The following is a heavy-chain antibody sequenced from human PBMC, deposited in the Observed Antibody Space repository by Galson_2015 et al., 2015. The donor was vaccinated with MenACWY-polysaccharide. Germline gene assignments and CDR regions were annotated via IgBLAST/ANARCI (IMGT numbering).Heavy chain of an antibody. CDR3: ASRRRFKTGSGPEDY. J-gene: IGHJ4*02. V-gene: IGHV3-21*01. CDR1: GFTFNTYS. D-gene: IGHD2-8*02. CDR2: ISGSSAYI. Sequence: SLRLSCAASGFTFNTYSMIWVRQAPGQGLQWVSAISGSSAYIFYADSVKGRITISRDNAKNSLYLQMNSLRAEDTAIYYCASRRRFKTGSGPEDYWGQGTLVTVSS.